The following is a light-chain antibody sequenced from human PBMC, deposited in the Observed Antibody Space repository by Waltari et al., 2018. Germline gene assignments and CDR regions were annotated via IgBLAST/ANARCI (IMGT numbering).Light chain of an antibody. CDR3: CSYTGSSTSYG. J-gene: IGLJ1*01. V-gene: IGLV2-23*01. CDR2: EAT. Sequence: QSALSQPASVSGSPGQSLTITCTGASTDLASYNLVAWYQHHPNRAPKLIIYEATKRPSGVSHRFSGAKSGATASLRISGRQADDEADDYCCSYTGSSTSYGCGGGTKVTVL. CDR1: STDLASYNL.